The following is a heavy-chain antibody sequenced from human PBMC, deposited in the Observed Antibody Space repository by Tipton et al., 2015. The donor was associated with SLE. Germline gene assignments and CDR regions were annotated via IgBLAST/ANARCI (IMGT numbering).Heavy chain of an antibody. J-gene: IGHJ5*02. D-gene: IGHD3-10*01. CDR2: IYYSGST. CDR3: ARHQRTGGWFDP. CDR1: GGSISSYY. V-gene: IGHV4-59*08. Sequence: TLSLTCTVSGGSISSYYWSWIRQPPGKGLEWIGYIYYSGSTNYNPSLKSRVTISVDTSKNRFSLKLSSVTAADTAVYYCARHQRTGGWFDPWGQGTLVTVSS.